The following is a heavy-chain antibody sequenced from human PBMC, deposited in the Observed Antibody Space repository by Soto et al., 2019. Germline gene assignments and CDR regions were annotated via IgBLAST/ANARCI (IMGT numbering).Heavy chain of an antibody. CDR2: MNPNSGNT. J-gene: IGHJ6*02. D-gene: IGHD6-13*01. CDR1: GYTFTSYD. V-gene: IGHV1-8*01. CDR3: ARDYSSSWSFPYYYYYYGMDV. Sequence: ASVKVSCKASGYTFTSYDINWVRQATGHGLAWMGWMNPNSGNTGYAQKFQGRVTMTRNTSISTAYMELSSLRSEDTAVYYCARDYSSSWSFPYYYYYYGMDVWGQGTTVTVSS.